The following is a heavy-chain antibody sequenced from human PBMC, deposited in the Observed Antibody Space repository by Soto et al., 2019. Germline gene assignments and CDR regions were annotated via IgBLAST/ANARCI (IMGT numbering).Heavy chain of an antibody. CDR1: GGNFNYHA. Sequence: QVQLVQSGAEVKKPGSSVKVSCKASGGNFNYHAINWVRQAPGQRLEWMGGFIPVLGTANYAQNFQGRVTITADTSKTIAYMELTGLKSEDTAVYYCARGSFGGGHYANFDHWGQGTLVTVSS. V-gene: IGHV1-69*06. CDR3: ARGSFGGGHYANFDH. CDR2: FIPVLGTA. J-gene: IGHJ4*02. D-gene: IGHD3-16*01.